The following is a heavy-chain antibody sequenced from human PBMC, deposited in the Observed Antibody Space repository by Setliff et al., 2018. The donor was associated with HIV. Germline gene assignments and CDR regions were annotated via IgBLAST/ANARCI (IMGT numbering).Heavy chain of an antibody. CDR3: ARGSGYPWYFDL. J-gene: IGHJ2*01. D-gene: IGHD3-22*01. V-gene: IGHV4-61*02. CDR1: GGSLSSGSYY. Sequence: PSETLSLTCTVSGGSLSSGSYYWRWIRQPAGKGLEWIGRIYTTGSTNYNPSLKSRVTISVDTSKNQFSLKLTSVTAADTAVDYCARGSGYPWYFDLWGRGTLVTVSS. CDR2: IYTTGST.